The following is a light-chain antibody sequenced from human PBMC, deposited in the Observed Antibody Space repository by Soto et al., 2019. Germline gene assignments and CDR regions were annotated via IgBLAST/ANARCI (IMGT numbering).Light chain of an antibody. CDR2: EDS. CDR3: CSYAGSSTSWV. V-gene: IGLV2-23*01. CDR1: SSDAGNYNF. J-gene: IGLJ3*02. Sequence: QSALTQPASVSGSPGQSITISCTGTSSDAGNYNFVSWYQQHPGKAPKVIIYEDSTRPSGVSNRISGSKSGNTASLTISGLQAEDEAVYYCCSYAGSSTSWVFGGGTKLTVL.